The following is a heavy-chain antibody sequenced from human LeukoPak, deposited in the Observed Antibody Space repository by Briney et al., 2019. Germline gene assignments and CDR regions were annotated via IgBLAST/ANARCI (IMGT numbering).Heavy chain of an antibody. Sequence: ASVKVSCKASGYTFTGYYMHWVRQAPGHGLEWMGWINPNSSGTSYAQKFQDRVTMTRDTSISTAYMELSSLRSDDTAVYYCAREGSIGAVVLDYWGQGTLVTVSS. CDR1: GYTFTGYY. D-gene: IGHD6-13*01. V-gene: IGHV1-2*02. CDR2: INPNSSGT. CDR3: AREGSIGAVVLDY. J-gene: IGHJ4*02.